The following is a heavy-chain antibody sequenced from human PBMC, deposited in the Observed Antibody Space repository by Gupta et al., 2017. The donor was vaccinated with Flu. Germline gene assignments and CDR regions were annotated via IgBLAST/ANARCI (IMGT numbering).Heavy chain of an antibody. D-gene: IGHD3-22*01. CDR1: GFTFSSYA. CDR2: ISGSGGST. Sequence: GGSLRLSCAASGFTFSSYAMSWVRQAPGKGMEWVSAISGSGGSTYYADSVKGRFTISRDNSKNTLYLQMNSLRAEDTAVYYCAKAPCNKRFYYDSSGCYYGMDVWGQGTTVTVSS. CDR3: AKAPCNKRFYYDSSGCYYGMDV. J-gene: IGHJ6*02. V-gene: IGHV3-23*01.